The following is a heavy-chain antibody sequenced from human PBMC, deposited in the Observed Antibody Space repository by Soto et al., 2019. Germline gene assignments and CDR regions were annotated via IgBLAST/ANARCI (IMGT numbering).Heavy chain of an antibody. CDR1: GFTFSSYS. Sequence: GGSLRLSCAASGFTFSSYSMNWVRQAPGKGLEWVSYISGGSSTIYYADSVKGRFTISRDNAKNSLYLQMNSLSDVDMAVYYCARSAGNYGMDVRGQGTTVTVSS. CDR3: ARSAGNYGMDV. V-gene: IGHV3-48*02. J-gene: IGHJ6*02. CDR2: ISGGSSTI. D-gene: IGHD3-10*01.